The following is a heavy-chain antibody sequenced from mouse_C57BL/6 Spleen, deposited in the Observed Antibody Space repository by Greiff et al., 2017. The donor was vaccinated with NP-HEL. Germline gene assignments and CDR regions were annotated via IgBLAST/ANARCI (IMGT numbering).Heavy chain of an antibody. CDR2: ISYDGSN. Sequence: EVKLQESGPGLVKPSQSLSLTCSVTDYSITSGYYWNWIRQFPGNKLEWMGYISYDGSNNYNPSLKNRISITRDTSKNQFFLKLNSMTTEDTATYYCARGGGNWYFDVWGTGTTVTVSS. V-gene: IGHV3-6*01. CDR1: DYSITSGYY. CDR3: ARGGGNWYFDV. J-gene: IGHJ1*03.